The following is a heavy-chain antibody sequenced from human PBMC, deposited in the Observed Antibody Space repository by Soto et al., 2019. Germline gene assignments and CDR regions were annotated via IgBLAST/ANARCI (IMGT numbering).Heavy chain of an antibody. V-gene: IGHV3-73*01. CDR2: IGSKANNYAA. D-gene: IGHD3-3*01. CDR1: GFTFSGST. J-gene: IGHJ4*02. CDR3: ARGVYPFWSGHPKGLDY. Sequence: LRLSCAASGFTFSGSTLHWVRQASGKGLEWVGRIGSKANNYAAAYAVSLKGRFTISRDDSRNTAYLQMSSLKTEDTAVYYCARGVYPFWSGHPKGLDYWGQGTVVTVS.